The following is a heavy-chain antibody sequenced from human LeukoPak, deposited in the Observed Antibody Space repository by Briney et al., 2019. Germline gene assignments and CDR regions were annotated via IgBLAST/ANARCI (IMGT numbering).Heavy chain of an antibody. D-gene: IGHD3-16*01. V-gene: IGHV4-34*01. CDR2: INNSGST. J-gene: IGHJ5*02. CDR1: SGSFSGYY. CDR3: ARFTPQGYGWGGYNRFDP. Sequence: PSETLSLTCDVNSGSFSGYYWSWIRQPPGKGLEWIGEINNSGSTNYNPSLKSRVTISVDTSKNQFSLNLTSVTAADTAVYYCARFTPQGYGWGGYNRFDPWGQGTLVTVSS.